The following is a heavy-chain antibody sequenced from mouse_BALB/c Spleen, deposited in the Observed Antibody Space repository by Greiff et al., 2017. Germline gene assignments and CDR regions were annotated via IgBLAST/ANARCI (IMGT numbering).Heavy chain of an antibody. D-gene: IGHD2-1*01. CDR1: GFTFSSYA. J-gene: IGHJ4*01. V-gene: IGHV5-6-5*01. CDR2: ISSGGST. CDR3: AREGIYYGNNYAMGY. Sequence: EVQVVESGGGLVKPGGSLKLSCAASGFTFSSYAMSWVRQTPEKRLEWVASISSGGSTYYPDSVKGRFTISRDNARNILYLQMSSLRSEDTAMYYCAREGIYYGNNYAMGYWGQGTSVTVSS.